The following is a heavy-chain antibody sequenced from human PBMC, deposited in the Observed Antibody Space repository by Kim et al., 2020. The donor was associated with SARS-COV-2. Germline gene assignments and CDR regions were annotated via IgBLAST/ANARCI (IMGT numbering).Heavy chain of an antibody. D-gene: IGHD1-26*01. Sequence: GGSLRLSCAASGFTFSSYWMHWVRQAPGKGLVWVSRINSDGSSTSYADSVKGRFTISRDNAKNTLYLQMNSLRAEDTAVYYCARGSNSGSYWYFDLWGRGTLVTVSS. CDR2: INSDGSST. J-gene: IGHJ2*01. CDR1: GFTFSSYW. V-gene: IGHV3-74*01. CDR3: ARGSNSGSYWYFDL.